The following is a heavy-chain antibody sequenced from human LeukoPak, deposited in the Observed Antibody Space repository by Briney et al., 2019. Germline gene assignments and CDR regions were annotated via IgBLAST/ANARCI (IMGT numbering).Heavy chain of an antibody. CDR2: ISAYNGNT. D-gene: IGHD6-19*01. Sequence: ASVKVSCKASGYTFTSYGISWVRQAPGQRLERMGWISAYNGNTNYAQKLQGRITMTTDTSTSTAYMELRSLRSDDTAVYYCARDGSGSGWYYMDVWGKGTTVTVSS. CDR3: ARDGSGSGWYYMDV. CDR1: GYTFTSYG. V-gene: IGHV1-18*01. J-gene: IGHJ6*03.